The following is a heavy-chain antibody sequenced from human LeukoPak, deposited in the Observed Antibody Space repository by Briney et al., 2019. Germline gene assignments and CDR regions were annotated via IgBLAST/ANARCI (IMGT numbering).Heavy chain of an antibody. CDR2: IKQDGSDK. J-gene: IGHJ5*02. CDR1: GFTFSSYW. Sequence: GGSLRLSCAASGFTFSSYWMTWVRQAPGKGLEWVANIKQDGSDKYYVDSVKGRFTISRDNAKDSLFLQMNSLRADDTAVYYCARDGGYNYDQWGQGTLVTVSS. CDR3: ARDGGYNYDQ. D-gene: IGHD5-24*01. V-gene: IGHV3-7*01.